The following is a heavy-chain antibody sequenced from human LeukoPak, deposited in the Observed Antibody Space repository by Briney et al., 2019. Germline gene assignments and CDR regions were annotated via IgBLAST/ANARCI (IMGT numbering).Heavy chain of an antibody. CDR2: ISGSGCST. Sequence: GWALRLSCAASGCTFSSYAMSWVRQAPGKGLEGVSAISGSGCSTYYADSVKGRFTISRDNSKNTLYLQMNSLRAEDTAVYYCAKVAWHFASYWGQGTLVTVSS. J-gene: IGHJ4*02. CDR3: AKVAWHFASY. V-gene: IGHV3-23*01. CDR1: GCTFSSYA. D-gene: IGHD3-3*02.